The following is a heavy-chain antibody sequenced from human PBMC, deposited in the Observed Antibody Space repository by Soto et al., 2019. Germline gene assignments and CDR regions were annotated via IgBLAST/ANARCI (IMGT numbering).Heavy chain of an antibody. CDR2: INHTVGT. CDR1: GGSVNGYY. V-gene: IGHV4-34*01. CDR3: STRITGFGLLIPPFDP. D-gene: IGHD3-3*01. Sequence: KPSETLSLTCAVYGGSVNGYYWNWIRQPPGKGLEWIGEINHTVGTHYNPSLKSRVTMSVDTSKNQFSLRFSSVTAADTAIYYCSTRITGFGLLIPPFDPWGQGTQVTVCS. J-gene: IGHJ5*02.